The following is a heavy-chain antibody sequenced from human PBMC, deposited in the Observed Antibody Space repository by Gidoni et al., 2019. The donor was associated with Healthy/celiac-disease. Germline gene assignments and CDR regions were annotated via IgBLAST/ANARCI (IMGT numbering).Heavy chain of an antibody. CDR3: ALSTWYSSSSEYFQH. CDR1: GFSLSTSGVG. J-gene: IGHJ1*01. V-gene: IGHV2-5*01. D-gene: IGHD6-6*01. Sequence: QITLKESGPTLVKPTQTLTLTCTFSGFSLSTSGVGVGWIRQPPGKALEWFALIYWNDDKRYSPSLKSRLTITKDTSKNQVVLTMTNMDPVDTATYYCALSTWYSSSSEYFQHWGQGTLVTVSS. CDR2: IYWNDDK.